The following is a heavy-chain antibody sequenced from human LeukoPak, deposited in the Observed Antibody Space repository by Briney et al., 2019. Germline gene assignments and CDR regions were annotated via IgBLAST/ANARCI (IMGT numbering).Heavy chain of an antibody. D-gene: IGHD5-18*01. J-gene: IGHJ6*02. CDR3: ARDAVDTANAV. CDR1: GFTFTTYW. V-gene: IGHV3-74*01. CDR2: INSDGSIT. Sequence: GGSLRLSCTASGFTFTTYWMHWVRQAPGKGLVWVSHINSDGSITSYADSVKGRFTISRDNAKNTLYPQMNSLRAEDTAVYYCARDAVDTANAVWGQGTTVTVSS.